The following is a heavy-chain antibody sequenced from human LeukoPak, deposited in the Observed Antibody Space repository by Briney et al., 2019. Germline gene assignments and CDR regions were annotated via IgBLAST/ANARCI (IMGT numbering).Heavy chain of an antibody. J-gene: IGHJ4*02. CDR1: GFTFSSYA. Sequence: GGSLRLSCAASGFTFSSYAMSWVRQAPGKGLVWVSRINEDGSTTNYADSVKGRFTISRDNAKNTLYPQMNSLRAEDTAVYYCARDLGGRSGYWGQGTLVTVSS. D-gene: IGHD1-26*01. CDR3: ARDLGGRSGY. V-gene: IGHV3-74*01. CDR2: INEDGSTT.